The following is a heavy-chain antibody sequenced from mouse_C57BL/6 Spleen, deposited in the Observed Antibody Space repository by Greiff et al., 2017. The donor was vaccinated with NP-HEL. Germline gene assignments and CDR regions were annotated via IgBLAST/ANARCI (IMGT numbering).Heavy chain of an antibody. J-gene: IGHJ4*01. V-gene: IGHV14-2*01. D-gene: IGHD1-1*01. CDR2: IDPEDGET. CDR1: GFNIKDYY. CDR3: ARDLRRDAMDY. Sequence: EVQLQQSGAELVKPGASVKLSCTASGFNIKDYYMHWVKQRTEQGLEWIGRIDPEDGETKYAPKFQGKATITADTSSNTAYLQLSSLTSEDTAVYYCARDLRRDAMDYWGQGTSVTVSS.